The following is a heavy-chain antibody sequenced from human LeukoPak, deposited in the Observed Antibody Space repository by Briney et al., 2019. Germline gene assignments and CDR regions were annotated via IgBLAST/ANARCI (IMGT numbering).Heavy chain of an antibody. CDR2: IKSKTDGGTT. Sequence: PGGSLRLSCAASGFTFSNAWMSWVRQAPGKGLEWVGRIKSKTDGGTTDYAAPVKGRFTISRDDSKNTLYLQMNSLKTEDTAVYYCTTVLIDGAYYYYMDVWGKGTTVTVSS. CDR1: GFTFSNAW. D-gene: IGHD2-8*01. CDR3: TTVLIDGAYYYYMDV. V-gene: IGHV3-15*01. J-gene: IGHJ6*03.